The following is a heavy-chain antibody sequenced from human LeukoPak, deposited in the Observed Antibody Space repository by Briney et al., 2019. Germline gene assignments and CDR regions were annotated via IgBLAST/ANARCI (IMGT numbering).Heavy chain of an antibody. J-gene: IGHJ4*02. CDR1: GFTFSRSS. Sequence: GGSLRLSCAASGFTFSRSSMSWVRQAPGKGLEWISYISSSSSTIYYADSVKGRFTISRDNSKNTLYLQMNSLRAEDTAVYYCAKDRDPGYSSGWYGSPNDYWGQGTLVTVSS. CDR3: AKDRDPGYSSGWYGSPNDY. V-gene: IGHV3-48*01. D-gene: IGHD6-19*01. CDR2: ISSSSSTI.